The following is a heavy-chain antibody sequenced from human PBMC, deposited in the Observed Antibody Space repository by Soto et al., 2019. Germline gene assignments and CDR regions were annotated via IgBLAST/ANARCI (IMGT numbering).Heavy chain of an antibody. V-gene: IGHV3-33*01. CDR3: ARVGTNYELSY. CDR2: IWYDGSNK. D-gene: IGHD1-7*01. Sequence: GGSLRLSSAASGFTFSSFGMHWVRQAPGKGLEWVAVIWYDGSNKYYAGSVKGRFTISRDNAKNSLYLQMNSLRAEDTAVYYCARVGTNYELSYWGQGTLVTVSS. J-gene: IGHJ4*02. CDR1: GFTFSSFG.